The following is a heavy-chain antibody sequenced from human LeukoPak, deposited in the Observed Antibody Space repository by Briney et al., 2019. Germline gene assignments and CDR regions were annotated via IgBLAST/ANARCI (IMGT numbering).Heavy chain of an antibody. D-gene: IGHD1-26*01. V-gene: IGHV3-74*01. CDR2: IERDGRST. CDR1: GFTFSSYW. J-gene: IGHJ4*02. CDR3: AREHRHEGATVDS. Sequence: PGGSLRLSWAASGFTFSSYWMHWVRQAPGKGLVWVSRIERDGRSTSYADSVRGRFTISRDNAKNTLYLQMNSPRAEDTAVYYCAREHRHEGATVDSWGQGTLVTVSS.